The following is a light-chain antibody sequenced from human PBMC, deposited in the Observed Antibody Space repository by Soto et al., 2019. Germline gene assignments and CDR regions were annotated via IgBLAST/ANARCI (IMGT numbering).Light chain of an antibody. CDR3: QSYDSSLISFV. CDR2: GNS. Sequence: QPVLTQPPSVSGAPGQRVTISCTGSSSNIGAGYDVHWYQQLPGTAPKLLIYGNSNRPSGVPDRFSGSKSGTSASLAITGLQAEDEADYYCQSYDSSLISFVFGTGTKLTVL. J-gene: IGLJ1*01. V-gene: IGLV1-40*01. CDR1: SSNIGAGYD.